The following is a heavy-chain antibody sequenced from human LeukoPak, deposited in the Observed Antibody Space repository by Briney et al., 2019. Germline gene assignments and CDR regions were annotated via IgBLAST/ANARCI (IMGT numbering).Heavy chain of an antibody. J-gene: IGHJ4*02. V-gene: IGHV3-30*18. CDR1: GFTFSSYG. Sequence: AGSLRLSCVVSGFTFSSYGMQWVRQAPGKGLEWVAIISYDGSNKYYADSVKGRFTISRDNSKNTLFLQMNRLRAEDTAVYYCAKDRIAVSGSDLDYWGQGALVTVSS. CDR3: AKDRIAVSGSDLDY. D-gene: IGHD6-19*01. CDR2: ISYDGSNK.